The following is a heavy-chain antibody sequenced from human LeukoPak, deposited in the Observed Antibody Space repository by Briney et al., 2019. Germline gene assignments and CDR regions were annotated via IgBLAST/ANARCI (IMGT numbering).Heavy chain of an antibody. V-gene: IGHV4-61*08. CDR1: GGSISSGGYY. J-gene: IGHJ3*02. Sequence: SETLSLTCTVSGGSISSGGYYWSWIRQPPGKGLEWIGYIYYSGSTNYNPSLKSRVTISVDTSKNQFSLKLSSVTAADTAVYYCARRRVPAAMPNDAFDIWGQGTMVTVSS. CDR2: IYYSGST. D-gene: IGHD2-2*01. CDR3: ARRRVPAAMPNDAFDI.